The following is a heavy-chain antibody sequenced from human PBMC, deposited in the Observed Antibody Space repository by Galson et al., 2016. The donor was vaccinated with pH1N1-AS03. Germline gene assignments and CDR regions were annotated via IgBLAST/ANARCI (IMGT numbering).Heavy chain of an antibody. J-gene: IGHJ6*02. D-gene: IGHD3-10*01. V-gene: IGHV1-2*02. CDR1: GYTFTEYY. CDR2: INPNSGGT. Sequence: SVKVSCKASGYTFTEYYMYWVRQAPGRGLEWMGWINPNSGGTKSAQKFQGRVTMTRDTPINTAYTELSSLRSDDTAVYYCARGDYFGSGTYKPYYAMDVWGQGTTVTVSS. CDR3: ARGDYFGSGTYKPYYAMDV.